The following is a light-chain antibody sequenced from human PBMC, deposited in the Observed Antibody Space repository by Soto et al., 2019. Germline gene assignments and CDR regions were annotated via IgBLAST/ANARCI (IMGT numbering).Light chain of an antibody. V-gene: IGKV1-9*01. CDR3: QQLNSYPIT. CDR2: AAS. J-gene: IGKJ5*01. Sequence: IQLTQSRASVSASVRDRITITCRASQGISGYLAWYQQKPGKAPKHLISAASTLRSGVPSRFSSSGSGTDFTLTISSLQPEDFATYYCQQLNSYPITFGQGTRLEIK. CDR1: QGISGY.